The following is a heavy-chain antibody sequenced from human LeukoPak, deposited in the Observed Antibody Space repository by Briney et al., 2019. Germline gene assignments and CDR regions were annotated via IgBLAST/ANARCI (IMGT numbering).Heavy chain of an antibody. V-gene: IGHV3-23*01. CDR3: AKDRSGSPPRDDAFDI. Sequence: PGGSLRLSCAASGFTFSSYGMSWVRQAPGKGLEWVSAISGSGGSTYYADSVKGRFTISRDNSKNTLYLQMNSLRAEDTAVYYCAKDRSGSPPRDDAFDIWGQGTMVTVSS. J-gene: IGHJ3*02. CDR1: GFTFSSYG. CDR2: ISGSGGST. D-gene: IGHD3-22*01.